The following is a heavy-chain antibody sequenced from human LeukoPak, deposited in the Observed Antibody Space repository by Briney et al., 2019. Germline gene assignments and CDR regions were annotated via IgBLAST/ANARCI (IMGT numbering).Heavy chain of an antibody. CDR1: GGSISSYY. CDR3: ARGLGGGNSIYFDY. D-gene: IGHD4-23*01. Sequence: SETLSLTCTVSGGSISSYYWSWIRQPPGKGLEWIGYIYYSGSTNYNPSLKSRVTISVDTSKNQFSLKLSSVTAADTAVYYCARGLGGGNSIYFDYWGQGTLVTVSS. V-gene: IGHV4-59*08. J-gene: IGHJ4*02. CDR2: IYYSGST.